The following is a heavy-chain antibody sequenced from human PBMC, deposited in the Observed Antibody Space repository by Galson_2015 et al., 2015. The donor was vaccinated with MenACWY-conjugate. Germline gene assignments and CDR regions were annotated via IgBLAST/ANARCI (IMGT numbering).Heavy chain of an antibody. Sequence: SLRLSCAASGFTFSSYSMNWVRQAPGKGLEWVSYISSSSSTIYYADSVKGRFTISRDNSKNTLYLQMNSLRAEDTAVYYCAKMFYYDIDSRRYYFDCWGQGTLVTVSS. D-gene: IGHD3-22*01. J-gene: IGHJ4*02. V-gene: IGHV3-48*01. CDR3: AKMFYYDIDSRRYYFDC. CDR1: GFTFSSYS. CDR2: ISSSSSTI.